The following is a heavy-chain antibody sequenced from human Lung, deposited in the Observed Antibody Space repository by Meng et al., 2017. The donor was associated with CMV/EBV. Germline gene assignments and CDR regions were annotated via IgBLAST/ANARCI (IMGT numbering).Heavy chain of an antibody. V-gene: IGHV3-21*01. J-gene: IGHJ4*02. CDR1: GFTFSVYN. CDR2: ISTSGTYK. CDR3: AGHYVSQSALSY. D-gene: IGHD3-16*01. Sequence: GEXXKISCAASGFTFSVYNMNWVRQAPGKGLEWVSSISTSGTYKNYADSVKGRFTISRDNSKNTLYLQMNSLRAEDTAVYYCAGHYVSQSALSYWGQGAXVTVSS.